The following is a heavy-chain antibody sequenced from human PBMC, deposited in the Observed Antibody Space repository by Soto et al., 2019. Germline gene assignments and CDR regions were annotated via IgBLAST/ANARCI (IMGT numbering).Heavy chain of an antibody. CDR2: IIHIFRTA. Sequence: CKASGATFSSYAISWVLHTPVQGLVHICEIIHIFRTANYAKKFQGRVTIPEDESTSTAYMELSSLSSEYTAVYYCAIQGDTVKVARYPSPRSPSRSFDIWGQGTMVTVSS. CDR1: GATFSSYA. CDR3: AIQGDTVKVARYPSPRSPSRSFDI. D-gene: IGHD3-16*01. V-gene: IGHV1-69*01. J-gene: IGHJ3*02.